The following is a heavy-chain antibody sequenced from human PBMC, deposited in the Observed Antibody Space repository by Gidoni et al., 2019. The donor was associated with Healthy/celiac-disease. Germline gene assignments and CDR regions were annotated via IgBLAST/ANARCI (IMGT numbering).Heavy chain of an antibody. D-gene: IGHD3-22*01. CDR2: ISSSSSYI. CDR1: GFTFSSYS. V-gene: IGHV3-21*01. Sequence: EVQLVESGGGLVKPGGSLRPPCPASGFTFSSYSMNWVRQAPGKGLEWVSSISSSSSYIYYADSVKGRFTISRDNAKNSLYLQMNSLRAEDTAVYYCARDRYYYDSSGYWDYYYGMDVWGQGTTVTVSS. CDR3: ARDRYYYDSSGYWDYYYGMDV. J-gene: IGHJ6*02.